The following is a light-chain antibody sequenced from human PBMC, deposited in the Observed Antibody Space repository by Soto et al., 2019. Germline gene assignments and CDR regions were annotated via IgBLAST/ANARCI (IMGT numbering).Light chain of an antibody. Sequence: EIVMTQSPATLSVSPGERATVSCRASQSLSSNLAWYQQKPGQAPRLLIYGASTRATGIPARFSGSGSGTEFTLTISSLQSEDFAVYYCQQYNNWPFTFGPGTKVDIK. CDR1: QSLSSN. V-gene: IGKV3-15*01. J-gene: IGKJ3*01. CDR2: GAS. CDR3: QQYNNWPFT.